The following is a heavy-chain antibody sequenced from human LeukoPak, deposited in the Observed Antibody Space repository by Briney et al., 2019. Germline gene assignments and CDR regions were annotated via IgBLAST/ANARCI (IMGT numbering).Heavy chain of an antibody. D-gene: IGHD6-19*01. CDR2: IYHSGST. J-gene: IGHJ4*02. CDR3: ARVGQQWLETFFDY. CDR1: GGSISSGGYS. V-gene: IGHV4-30-2*01. Sequence: SQTLSLTCAVSGGSISSGGYSWSWIRQPPGKGLEWLGYIYHSGSTYYNPSLKSRVTISVDTSKNQFSLKLSSVTAADTAVYYCARVGQQWLETFFDYWGQGTLVTVSS.